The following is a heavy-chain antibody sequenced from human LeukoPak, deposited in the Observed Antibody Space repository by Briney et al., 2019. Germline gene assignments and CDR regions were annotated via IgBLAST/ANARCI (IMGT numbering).Heavy chain of an antibody. CDR3: ARSTLGYCSGGSCSWFDP. D-gene: IGHD2-15*01. J-gene: IGHJ5*02. CDR1: GGSISTYY. V-gene: IGHV4-59*01. Sequence: SETLSLTCTVSGGSISTYYWSWIRQHPGKGLEWIGYVYYSGTTNYNPSLKSRVTISGDTSKNQFPLKLSSVTAADTAVYYCARSTLGYCSGGSCSWFDPWGQGTLVTVSS. CDR2: VYYSGTT.